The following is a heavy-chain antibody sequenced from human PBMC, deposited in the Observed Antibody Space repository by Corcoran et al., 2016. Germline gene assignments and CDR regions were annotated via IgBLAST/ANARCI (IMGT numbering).Heavy chain of an antibody. Sequence: QVQLQQWGAGLLKPSETLSLTCAVYGGSFSGYYWSWIRQPPGKGLEWIGEINHSGSTNYNPSLKSRVTISVDTSKNQFSLKLSSVTAADTAVYYCARGLTIFGVVMIGGDRTPGDPWGQGTLVTVSS. V-gene: IGHV4-34*01. J-gene: IGHJ5*02. CDR3: ARGLTIFGVVMIGGDRTPGDP. CDR2: INHSGST. D-gene: IGHD3-3*01. CDR1: GGSFSGYY.